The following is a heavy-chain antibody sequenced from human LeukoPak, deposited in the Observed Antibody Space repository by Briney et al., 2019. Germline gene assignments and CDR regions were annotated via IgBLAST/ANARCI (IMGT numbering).Heavy chain of an antibody. CDR1: GYTFTGYY. V-gene: IGHV1-2*02. CDR3: ARGHTNYDFWSGYLFDY. Sequence: ASVKVSCXASGYTFTGYYMHWVRQAPGQGLEWMGWINPNSGGTNYAQKFQGRVTMTRDTSISTAYMELSRLRSDDTAVYYCARGHTNYDFWSGYLFDYWGQGTLVTVSS. D-gene: IGHD3-3*01. J-gene: IGHJ4*02. CDR2: INPNSGGT.